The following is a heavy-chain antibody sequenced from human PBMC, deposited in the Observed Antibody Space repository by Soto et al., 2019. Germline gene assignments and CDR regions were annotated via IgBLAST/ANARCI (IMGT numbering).Heavy chain of an antibody. Sequence: PGGSLRLSCTASGFTFGDYAMSWFRQAPGKGLEWVGFIRSKAYGGTTHYAASVKGRFTISRDDSKSIAYLQMNSLKTEDTAVHYCSTNYYDSSGYDNWFDPWGQGTLVTVSS. V-gene: IGHV3-49*03. CDR1: GFTFGDYA. CDR3: STNYYDSSGYDNWFDP. CDR2: IRSKAYGGTT. D-gene: IGHD3-22*01. J-gene: IGHJ5*02.